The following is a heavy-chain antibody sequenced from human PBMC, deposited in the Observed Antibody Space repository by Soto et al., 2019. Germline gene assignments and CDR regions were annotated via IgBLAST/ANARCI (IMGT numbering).Heavy chain of an antibody. J-gene: IGHJ6*02. CDR3: ARDLGGDRFLEWLWGGMDV. CDR1: GYTFTGYY. D-gene: IGHD3-3*01. V-gene: IGHV1-2*02. CDR2: INPNSGGT. Sequence: ASVKVSCKASGYTFTGYYMHWVRQAPGQGLEWMGWINPNSGGTNYAQKLQGRVTMTRDTSISTAYMELSRLRSDDTAVYYCARDLGGDRFLEWLWGGMDVWGQGTTVTVSS.